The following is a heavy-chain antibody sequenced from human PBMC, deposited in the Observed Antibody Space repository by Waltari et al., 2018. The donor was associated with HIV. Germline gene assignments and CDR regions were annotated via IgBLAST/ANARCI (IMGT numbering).Heavy chain of an antibody. D-gene: IGHD4-17*01. CDR2: ISWNSGTI. Sequence: EVQLVESGGGLVQPGGSLVLPCAASGFQRDYYVFPGVRQAPGEGLEWVSGISWNSGTIGYADSVKGRFTISRDNAKNSLSLQMNSLRAEDTALYYCAKVGMTAVTSYAIDIWGQGTMVTVSS. CDR3: AKVGMTAVTSYAIDI. V-gene: IGHV3-9*01. CDR1: GFQRDYYV. J-gene: IGHJ3*02.